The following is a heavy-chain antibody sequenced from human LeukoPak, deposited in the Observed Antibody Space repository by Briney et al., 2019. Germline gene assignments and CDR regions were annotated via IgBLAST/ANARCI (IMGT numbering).Heavy chain of an antibody. CDR3: AKDGEYYNYYYYYMDV. V-gene: IGHV1-18*01. CDR1: GYTFTSYG. Sequence: EASVKVSCKASGYTFTSYGISWVRQAPGQGLEWMGWISAYNGNTNYAQKLQGRVTMTTDTSTSTAYMELRSLRSDDTAVYYCAKDGEYYNYYYYYMDVWGKGTTVTVSS. CDR2: ISAYNGNT. J-gene: IGHJ6*03. D-gene: IGHD3-10*01.